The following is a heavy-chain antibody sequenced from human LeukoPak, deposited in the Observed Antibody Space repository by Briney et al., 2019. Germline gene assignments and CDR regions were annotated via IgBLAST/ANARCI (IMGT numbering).Heavy chain of an antibody. J-gene: IGHJ4*02. CDR3: ARVNYGSATKGDY. Sequence: KSSETLSLTCTVSGGSISSGDYYWSWIRQPPGKGLEWIGYIYHSGSTYYNPSLKSRVTISVDRSKNQFSLKLSSVTAADTAVYYCARVNYGSATKGDYWGQGTLVTVSS. V-gene: IGHV4-30-4*01. CDR2: IYHSGST. CDR1: GGSISSGDYY. D-gene: IGHD3-10*01.